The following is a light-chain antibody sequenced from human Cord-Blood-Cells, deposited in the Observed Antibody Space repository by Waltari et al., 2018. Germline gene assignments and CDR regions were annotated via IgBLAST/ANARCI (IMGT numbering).Light chain of an antibody. J-gene: IGLJ3*02. Sequence: QSALTQTRSVSGSPGQSVTISCTGTSSDVGGYNYVSCYQQHPGKAPKLMIYDVSKRPSGVPDRLSGSKSGNTASLTISGLQAEDEADYYCCSYAGSYTWVFGGGTKLTVL. CDR2: DVS. V-gene: IGLV2-11*01. CDR3: CSYAGSYTWV. CDR1: SSDVGGYNY.